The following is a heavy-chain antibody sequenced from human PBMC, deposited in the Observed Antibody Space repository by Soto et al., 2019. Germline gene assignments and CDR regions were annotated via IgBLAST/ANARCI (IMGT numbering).Heavy chain of an antibody. CDR3: AKDWPGTSSVTSDY. CDR1: GFTFSSYS. V-gene: IGHV3-48*01. J-gene: IGHJ4*02. D-gene: IGHD4-17*01. CDR2: ISSSSSTI. Sequence: HPGGSLRLSCAASGFTFSSYSMNWVRQAPGKGLEWVSYISSSSSTIYYADSVKGRFTISRDNAKNSLYLQMNSLRAEDTAVYYCAKDWPGTSSVTSDYWGQGTLVTVSS.